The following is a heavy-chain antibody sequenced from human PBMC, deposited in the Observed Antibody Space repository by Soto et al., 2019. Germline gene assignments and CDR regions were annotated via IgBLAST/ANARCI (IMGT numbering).Heavy chain of an antibody. Sequence: QVQLVESGGGVVQPGRSLRLSCAASGFTFSNYAMHWVRQAPGEGLEWVAVISYHGLTTIYADSVKGRFTISRDNSKYMLHLQMNSLRAEDTAVYYCARDPLALGPEDYYFDYWGQGTLVTVSS. V-gene: IGHV3-30-3*01. CDR1: GFTFSNYA. J-gene: IGHJ4*02. CDR2: ISYHGLTT. D-gene: IGHD3-16*01. CDR3: ARDPLALGPEDYYFDY.